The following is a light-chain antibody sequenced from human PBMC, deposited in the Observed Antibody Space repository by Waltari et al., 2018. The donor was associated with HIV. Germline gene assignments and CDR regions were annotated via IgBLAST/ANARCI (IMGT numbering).Light chain of an antibody. Sequence: AVLTQEPSLTVSPGGTVPLTCGSSTGAVTRGLYPYWFPQKPGQAPTTLIFDTSNKHSWTPARFSGSLLGGKAALTLSGAQPEDEAEYYCLLSYSGASWVFGGGTKVTVL. CDR3: LLSYSGASWV. CDR2: DTS. CDR1: TGAVTRGLY. J-gene: IGLJ3*02. V-gene: IGLV7-46*01.